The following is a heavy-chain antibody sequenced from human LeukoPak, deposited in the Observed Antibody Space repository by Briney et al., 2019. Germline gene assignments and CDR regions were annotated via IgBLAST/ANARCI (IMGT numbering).Heavy chain of an antibody. V-gene: IGHV1-69*13. J-gene: IGHJ5*02. CDR2: IIPIFGTA. D-gene: IGHD2-15*01. CDR1: GGTFSSYA. CDR3: ARAIGYCSGGSCYEGDWFDP. Sequence: GASVKVSCKASGGTFSSYAISWVRQAPGQGLEWMGGIIPIFGTANYAQKFQGRVTIIADESTSTAYMELSSLRSEDTAVYYCARAIGYCSGGSCYEGDWFDPWGQGTLVTVSS.